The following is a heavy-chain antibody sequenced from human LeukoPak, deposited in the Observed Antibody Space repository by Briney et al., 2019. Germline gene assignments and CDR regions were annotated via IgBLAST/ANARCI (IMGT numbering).Heavy chain of an antibody. D-gene: IGHD7-27*01. Sequence: ASVKVSCKTSGYTFADYFIHWVRQAPGQGLEYMGRINANSGGTEYQQKFQGRVTMTRDMSISTAYVEVNWLISDDTAIYYCARDVSSTPNWGFDYWGQGTTVTVSS. CDR2: INANSGGT. J-gene: IGHJ4*02. CDR3: ARDVSSTPNWGFDY. CDR1: GYTFADYF. V-gene: IGHV1-2*06.